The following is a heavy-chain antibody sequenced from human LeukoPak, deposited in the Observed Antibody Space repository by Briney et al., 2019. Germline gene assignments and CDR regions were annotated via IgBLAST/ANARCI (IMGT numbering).Heavy chain of an antibody. J-gene: IGHJ4*02. CDR3: AKVWYDSGGYYLGFDY. D-gene: IGHD3-22*01. CDR2: VSYHGSTK. Sequence: GGSLRLSCAASGFTFSNYAMHWVRQAPGKGLEWVAIVSYHGSTKYYGDSVKGRFTVSRDNSKNTLYLEMNNLRTEDTAVYYCAKVWYDSGGYYLGFDYWGQGTLVIVSS. V-gene: IGHV3-30*18. CDR1: GFTFSNYA.